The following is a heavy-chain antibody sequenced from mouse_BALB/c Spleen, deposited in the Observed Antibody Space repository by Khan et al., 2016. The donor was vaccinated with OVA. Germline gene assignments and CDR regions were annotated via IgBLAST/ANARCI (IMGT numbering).Heavy chain of an antibody. CDR2: INPSNGYT. J-gene: IGHJ3*01. Sequence: QVQLQQSGAELARPGASVKMSCKASGYTFTTYTMHWVKQRPGQGLEWIGYINPSNGYTNYNQKFKDKSTLTADKSSSTAYMQLSILTSDYSAVYYCAREGAYYRSDGWFSYWGQGTLVTGSA. V-gene: IGHV1-4*01. D-gene: IGHD2-14*01. CDR3: AREGAYYRSDGWFSY. CDR1: GYTFTTYT.